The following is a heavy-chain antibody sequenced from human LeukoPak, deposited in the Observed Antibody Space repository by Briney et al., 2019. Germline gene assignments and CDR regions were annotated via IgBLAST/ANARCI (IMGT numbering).Heavy chain of an antibody. J-gene: IGHJ4*02. D-gene: IGHD1-1*01. CDR2: SSGCGGST. CDR1: GFTFSSYA. V-gene: IGHV3-23*01. Sequence: GGSLRLSCGASGFTFSSYAMSWVRQAPRKGLEWVSASSGCGGSTYYADSVKGRFTISRDNSKNTLYLQMNSLRAEDTAVYYCAKDVLRTTGTTPLLYFDYWGQGTLVTVSS. CDR3: AKDVLRTTGTTPLLYFDY.